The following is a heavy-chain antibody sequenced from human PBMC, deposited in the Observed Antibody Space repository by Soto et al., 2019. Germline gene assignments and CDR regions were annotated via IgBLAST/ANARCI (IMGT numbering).Heavy chain of an antibody. CDR1: GYTFTGNY. V-gene: IGHV1-2*02. D-gene: IGHD6-6*01. CDR3: ARDGDSSSALDI. Sequence: QVQLVQSGAEVKKPGASVKVSCKASGYTFTGNYMHWVRQAPGQGLEWMGWINPNSGGTNYAQKYQGRVTVTRDTSISTAYMELSRLRSDYTAVYYCARDGDSSSALDIWGQGTMVTVSS. J-gene: IGHJ3*02. CDR2: INPNSGGT.